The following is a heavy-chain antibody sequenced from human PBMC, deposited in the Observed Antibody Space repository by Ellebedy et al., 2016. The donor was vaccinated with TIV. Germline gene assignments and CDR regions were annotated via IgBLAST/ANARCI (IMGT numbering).Heavy chain of an antibody. J-gene: IGHJ4*02. D-gene: IGHD2-2*01. CDR1: GYPFPNYG. Sequence: AASVKVSCKASGYPFPNYGVSWVRQAPGQGLEWVGWISAYNGNTKYGQKFQGRISLTTDTSMGTAYMELRSLRSDETGVYFCARDVPADAAALLDYWGQGTRVTVSS. CDR2: ISAYNGNT. V-gene: IGHV1-18*04. CDR3: ARDVPADAAALLDY.